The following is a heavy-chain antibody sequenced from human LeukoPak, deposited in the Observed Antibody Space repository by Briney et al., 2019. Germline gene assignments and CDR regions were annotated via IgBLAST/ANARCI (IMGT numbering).Heavy chain of an antibody. CDR3: ARVHTLTTSWSDP. CDR2: IYHSGST. Sequence: PSQTLSLTCAVSGGSISSGGYSWSWIRQPPGKGLEWIGYIYHSGSTYYNPSLKSRVTISVDRSKNQFSLKLSSVTAADTAVYYCARVHTLTTSWSDPWGQGTLVTVSS. CDR1: GGSISSGGYS. D-gene: IGHD1-14*01. V-gene: IGHV4-30-2*01. J-gene: IGHJ5*02.